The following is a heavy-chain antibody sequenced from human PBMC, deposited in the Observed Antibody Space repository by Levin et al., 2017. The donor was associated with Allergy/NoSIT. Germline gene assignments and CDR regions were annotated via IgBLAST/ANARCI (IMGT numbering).Heavy chain of an antibody. CDR2: INPNSGGI. Sequence: ASVKVSCKASGYTFSDYYIHWVRQAPGQGLEWMGFINPNSGGINFAQKFRGRVSMTRDTSISTAYMELRRLRYDDTAVYFCARVRPICLGETTWGQGTLVTVSS. CDR1: GYTFSDYY. J-gene: IGHJ4*02. D-gene: IGHD3-10*01. V-gene: IGHV1-2*02. CDR3: ARVRPICLGETT.